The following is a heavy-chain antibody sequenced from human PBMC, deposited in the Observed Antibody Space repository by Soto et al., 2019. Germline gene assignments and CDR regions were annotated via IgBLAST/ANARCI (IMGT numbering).Heavy chain of an antibody. CDR2: ISSSGSTI. V-gene: IGHV3-11*01. J-gene: IGHJ4*02. Sequence: QVQLVESGGGLVKPGGSLRLSCAASGFTFSDYYMSWIRPAPGKGLAWVSYISSSGSTIYYADSVKGRFTISRDNAKNSLYLQMNSLRAEDTAVYYCATSHLYDDSSGYPDYWGQGTLVTVSS. CDR1: GFTFSDYY. D-gene: IGHD3-22*01. CDR3: ATSHLYDDSSGYPDY.